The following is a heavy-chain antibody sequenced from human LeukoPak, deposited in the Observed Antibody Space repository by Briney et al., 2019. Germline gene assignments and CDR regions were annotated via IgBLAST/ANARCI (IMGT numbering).Heavy chain of an antibody. CDR3: AREFSSGSIAAAGTFPSYVDY. CDR1: GFTFSSYS. J-gene: IGHJ4*02. CDR2: ISSSSIYI. D-gene: IGHD6-13*01. V-gene: IGHV3-21*01. Sequence: GGSLRLSCAASGFTFSSYSMNWVRQAPGKGLEWVSSISSSSIYIYYADSVKGRFTISRDNAKNSLYLQMNSLRAEDTAVYYCAREFSSGSIAAAGTFPSYVDYWGQGTLVTVSS.